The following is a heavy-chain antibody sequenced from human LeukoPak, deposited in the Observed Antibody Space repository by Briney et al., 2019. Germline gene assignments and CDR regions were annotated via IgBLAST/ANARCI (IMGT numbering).Heavy chain of an antibody. V-gene: IGHV3-21*01. J-gene: IGHJ6*03. CDR1: GLTFSSYS. D-gene: IGHD7-27*01. CDR2: ISSSSSNI. Sequence: AGSLTLSCAASGLTFSSYSRSWVRQAPGKGLEWVGSISSSSSNIYYPYSVKGRFTIYRENAKTSLYLQMNSLRAEDTAVYYCARHWGYYYMEVWGKGTTVTVSS. CDR3: ARHWGYYYMEV.